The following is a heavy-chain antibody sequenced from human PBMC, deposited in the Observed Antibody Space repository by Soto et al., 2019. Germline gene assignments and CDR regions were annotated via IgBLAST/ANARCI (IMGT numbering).Heavy chain of an antibody. CDR2: IYPGDSDT. Sequence: TSYWIGWVRQMPGKGLEWMGIIYPGDSDTRYSPSFQGQVTISADKSISTAYLQWSSLKASDTAIYYCARHDSPSVIYYYYGMDVWGQGTTVTVSS. V-gene: IGHV5-51*01. D-gene: IGHD2-15*01. CDR3: ARHDSPSVIYYYYGMDV. CDR1: TSYW. J-gene: IGHJ6*02.